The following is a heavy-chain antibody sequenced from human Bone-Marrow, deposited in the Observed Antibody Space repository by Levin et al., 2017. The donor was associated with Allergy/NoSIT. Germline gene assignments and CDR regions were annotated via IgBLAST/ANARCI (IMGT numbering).Heavy chain of an antibody. CDR3: AREAGFYGSGSYTAFEY. CDR1: GFTFSSFG. D-gene: IGHD3-10*01. Sequence: GGSLRLSCEASGFTFSSFGMHWVRQAPGKGLEWVAAISYDGSDKYYADSVKGRFTISRDNSKSTLYLQMDSLRTEDTAVYYCAREAGFYGSGSYTAFEYWGQGTPVTVSS. CDR2: ISYDGSDK. V-gene: IGHV3-30*03. J-gene: IGHJ4*02.